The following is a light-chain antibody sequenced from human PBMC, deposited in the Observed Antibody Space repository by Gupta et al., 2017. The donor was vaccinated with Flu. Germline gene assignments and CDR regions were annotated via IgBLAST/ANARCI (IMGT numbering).Light chain of an antibody. J-gene: IGKJ2*03. CDR1: QSINSW. Sequence: DRVTITCRASQSINSWLAWYQQKPGKAPKLLIYQASILESGVPSRFSGSGSGTEFTLTISCLQPDDFAVYYCQQYSSYSGYSFGQGTKVEIK. V-gene: IGKV1-5*03. CDR2: QAS. CDR3: QQYSSYSGYS.